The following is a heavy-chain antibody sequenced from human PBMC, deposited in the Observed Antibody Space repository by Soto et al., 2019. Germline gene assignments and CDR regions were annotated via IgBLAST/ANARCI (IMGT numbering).Heavy chain of an antibody. J-gene: IGHJ3*02. CDR3: AGAPPDWLLSAPDAFDI. CDR2: IYYSGST. D-gene: IGHD3-9*01. Sequence: PSETLSLTCTVSGGSISSSSYYWGWIRQPPGKGLEWIGSIYYSGSTNYNPSLKSRVTISVDTSKNQFSLKLSSVTAADTAVYYCAGAPPDWLLSAPDAFDIWGQGAMVTVSS. V-gene: IGHV4-39*07. CDR1: GGSISSSSYY.